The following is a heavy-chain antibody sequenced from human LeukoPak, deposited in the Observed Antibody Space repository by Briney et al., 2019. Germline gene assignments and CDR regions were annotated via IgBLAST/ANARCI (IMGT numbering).Heavy chain of an antibody. CDR1: GGSIRSGSYY. CDR2: IYHSGST. Sequence: PSETLSLTCTVSGGSIRSGSYYWSWIRQPPGKGLEWIGSIYHSGSTYYNPSLKSRVTISVDTSKNQFSLKLSSVTAADTAVYYCAREDGYNSPGYFDLWGRGTLVTVSS. CDR3: AREDGYNSPGYFDL. V-gene: IGHV4-39*07. D-gene: IGHD5-24*01. J-gene: IGHJ2*01.